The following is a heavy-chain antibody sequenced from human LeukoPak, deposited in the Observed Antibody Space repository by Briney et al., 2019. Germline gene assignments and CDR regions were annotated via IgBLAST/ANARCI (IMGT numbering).Heavy chain of an antibody. D-gene: IGHD6-13*01. Sequence: GGSLRLSCPASGFTFGDYAMNWVRQAPGKGLEWVGFIRSKPYGGTTEYAASVKGRFTISRDDSKSIAYLQMNSLKTEDTAEYYCTRVVAAAGTGSDWFDPWGQGTLVTVSS. CDR3: TRVVAAAGTGSDWFDP. CDR1: GFTFGDYA. V-gene: IGHV3-49*04. J-gene: IGHJ5*02. CDR2: IRSKPYGGTT.